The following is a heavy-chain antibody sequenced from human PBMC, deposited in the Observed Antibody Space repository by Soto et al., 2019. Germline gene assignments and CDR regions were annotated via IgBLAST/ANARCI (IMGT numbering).Heavy chain of an antibody. V-gene: IGHV1-69*13. J-gene: IGHJ6*02. D-gene: IGHD1-26*01. Sequence: ASVKVSCKASGGTFSSYAISWVRQAPGQGLEWMGGIIPIFGTANYAQKIQGRVTITADESTSTAYMKLSSLKSEDTAVYYCARGELHYYYYYYGMDVWGQGTTVTVSS. CDR1: GGTFSSYA. CDR3: ARGELHYYYYYYGMDV. CDR2: IIPIFGTA.